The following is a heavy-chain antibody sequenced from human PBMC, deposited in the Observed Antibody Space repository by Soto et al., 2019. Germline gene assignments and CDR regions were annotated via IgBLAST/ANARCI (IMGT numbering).Heavy chain of an antibody. V-gene: IGHV4-59*01. CDR1: GGSISSYY. Sequence: SETLSLTCTVSGGSISSYYWSWIRQPPGKGLEWIGYIYYSGSTNYNPSLKSRVTISVDTSKNQFSLKLSSVAAADTAVYYCARIYYYDSSGPIDYWGQGTLVTVSS. J-gene: IGHJ4*02. D-gene: IGHD3-22*01. CDR3: ARIYYYDSSGPIDY. CDR2: IYYSGST.